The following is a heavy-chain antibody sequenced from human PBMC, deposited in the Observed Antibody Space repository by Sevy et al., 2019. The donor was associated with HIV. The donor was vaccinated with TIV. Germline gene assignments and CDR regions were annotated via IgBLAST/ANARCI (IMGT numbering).Heavy chain of an antibody. J-gene: IGHJ4*02. D-gene: IGHD3-22*01. V-gene: IGHV3-30*18. Sequence: GGSVRLSCAASGVTFSNYGVHWVRQAPGKGLEWVAFISYDGNNKYYIDSVKGRFTISRNNSNNTVSLQMNSLRAADTAVYFCGKESRDSSGYYRGGIDNWGQGTLVTVSS. CDR3: GKESRDSSGYYRGGIDN. CDR2: ISYDGNNK. CDR1: GVTFSNYG.